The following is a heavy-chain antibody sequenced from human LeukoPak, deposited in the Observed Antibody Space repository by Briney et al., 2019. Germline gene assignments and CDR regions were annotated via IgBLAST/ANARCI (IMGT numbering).Heavy chain of an antibody. Sequence: AGGSLRLSCAASGFTFSSYEMNWVRQAPGKGLEWVSYISSSGTTIYYADSVKGRFTISRDNAENSLYLQMNSLRAEDTAVYYCARDYYDSSGYYYFDYWGQGTLVTVSS. D-gene: IGHD3-22*01. V-gene: IGHV3-48*03. CDR2: ISSSGTTI. CDR3: ARDYYDSSGYYYFDY. J-gene: IGHJ4*02. CDR1: GFTFSSYE.